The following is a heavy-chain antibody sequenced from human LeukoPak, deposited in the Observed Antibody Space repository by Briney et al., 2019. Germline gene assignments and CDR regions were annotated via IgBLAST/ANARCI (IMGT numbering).Heavy chain of an antibody. J-gene: IGHJ4*02. Sequence: ASVKVSCKVSGYTLTELSMHWVRQAPGKGLEWMGGINPEDGETIYAQNFQGRVTMTEDTSTGTAYMELSSLISEDTAVYYCATASCGGDCYSFDYWGQGTLVTVSS. D-gene: IGHD2-21*02. V-gene: IGHV1-24*01. CDR3: ATASCGGDCYSFDY. CDR2: INPEDGET. CDR1: GYTLTELS.